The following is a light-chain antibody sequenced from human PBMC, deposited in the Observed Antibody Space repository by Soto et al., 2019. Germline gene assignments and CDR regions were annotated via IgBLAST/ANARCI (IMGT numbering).Light chain of an antibody. J-gene: IGLJ1*01. Sequence: QSVLTQPPSASGTPGQRVIISCSGGSSNIGRNTVNWNQHLPGTAPRLLIYTNDQRPSGVPDRFSGSKSGTSASLAISGLQSEDEADYYCAAWDDTSSFVFGTGTKVPS. CDR1: SSNIGRNT. V-gene: IGLV1-44*01. CDR2: TND. CDR3: AAWDDTSSFV.